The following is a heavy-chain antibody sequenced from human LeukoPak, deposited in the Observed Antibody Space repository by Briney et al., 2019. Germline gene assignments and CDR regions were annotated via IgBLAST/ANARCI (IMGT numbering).Heavy chain of an antibody. CDR2: INQDGGEK. V-gene: IGHV3-7*01. Sequence: PGGSLRLSCAASGFTFSSYAMSWVRQAPGEGLEWVASINQDGGEKYSLDSVKGRFTISRDNTKSSLYLQMNSLRAEDTAMYYCARYRHLYYWGQGTLVTVSS. D-gene: IGHD3-16*01. CDR3: ARYRHLYY. J-gene: IGHJ4*02. CDR1: GFTFSSYA.